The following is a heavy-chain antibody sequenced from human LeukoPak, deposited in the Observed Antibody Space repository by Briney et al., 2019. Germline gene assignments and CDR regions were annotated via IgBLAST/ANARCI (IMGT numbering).Heavy chain of an antibody. CDR2: ISKDGRNK. V-gene: IGHV3-30*04. Sequence: GGSLRLSCAGSRSTFSNYTFHWVRQAPGKGLEWVAVISKDGRNKYYADSVRGRFTFSRDNSKNTVYLQMNSLRFEDTAIYFCAREDREYLTDAFDVWGQGTMVIVSS. D-gene: IGHD3-10*01. CDR1: RSTFSNYT. CDR3: AREDREYLTDAFDV. J-gene: IGHJ3*01.